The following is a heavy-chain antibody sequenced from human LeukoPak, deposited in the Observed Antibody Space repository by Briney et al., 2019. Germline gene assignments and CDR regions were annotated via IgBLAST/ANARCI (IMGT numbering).Heavy chain of an antibody. CDR1: GYTFTGYY. V-gene: IGHV1-2*02. D-gene: IGHD4-11*01. CDR3: AREDSNPKYYYYYGMDV. CDR2: INPNSGGT. J-gene: IGHJ6*02. Sequence: ASVKVSCTASGYTFTGYYMHWVRQAPGQGLEWMGWINPNSGGTNYAQKFQGRVTMTRDTSISTAYMELSRLRSDDTAVYYCAREDSNPKYYYYYGMDVWGQGTTVTVSS.